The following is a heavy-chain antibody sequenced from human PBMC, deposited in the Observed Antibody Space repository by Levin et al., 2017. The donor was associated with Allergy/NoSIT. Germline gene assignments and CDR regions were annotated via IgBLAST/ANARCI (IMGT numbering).Heavy chain of an antibody. J-gene: IGHJ6*03. Sequence: VASVKVSCKASGYNFTNYGISWVRQAPGQGLEWMGWISAYNGNTNYAQKFQGRVTMTIQTSTNTAYMELRSLRSDDTAVYYCARVGIDFWGVYQKSWGYMDVWDQGTTVTVSS. CDR3: ARVGIDFWGVYQKSWGYMDV. V-gene: IGHV1-18*01. CDR1: GYNFTNYG. CDR2: ISAYNGNT. D-gene: IGHD3-3*01.